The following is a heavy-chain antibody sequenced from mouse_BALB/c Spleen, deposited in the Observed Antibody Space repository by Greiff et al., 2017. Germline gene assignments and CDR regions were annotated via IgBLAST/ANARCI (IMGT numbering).Heavy chain of an antibody. V-gene: IGHV5-6-5*01. Sequence: EVQVVESGGGLVKPGGSLKLSCAASGFTFSSYAMSWVRQTPEKRLEWVASISSGGSTYYPDSVKGRFTISRDNARNILYLQMSSLRSEDTAMYYCARGGYDPFAYWGQGTLVTVSA. CDR1: GFTFSSYA. J-gene: IGHJ3*01. D-gene: IGHD1-2*01. CDR3: ARGGYDPFAY. CDR2: ISSGGST.